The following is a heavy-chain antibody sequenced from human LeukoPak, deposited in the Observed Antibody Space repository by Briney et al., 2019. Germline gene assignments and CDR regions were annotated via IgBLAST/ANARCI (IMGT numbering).Heavy chain of an antibody. CDR3: AKGGRYFDWLQY. Sequence: GGSLRLSCATSEFTFSNYGMYWVRQAPGKGLEWVAFIRYDGSNKYYADSVKGRFTISRDNSKNTLYLQMNSLRAEDTAMYYCAKGGRYFDWLQYWGQGTLVTVSS. J-gene: IGHJ4*02. V-gene: IGHV3-30*02. D-gene: IGHD3-9*01. CDR2: IRYDGSNK. CDR1: EFTFSNYG.